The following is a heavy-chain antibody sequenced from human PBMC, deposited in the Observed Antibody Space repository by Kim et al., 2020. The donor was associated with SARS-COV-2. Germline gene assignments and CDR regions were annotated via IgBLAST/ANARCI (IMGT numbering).Heavy chain of an antibody. CDR1: GFTVSSNY. J-gene: IGHJ4*02. CDR3: ATPDFWSGKAVRY. V-gene: IGHV3-53*04. D-gene: IGHD3-3*01. CDR2: IYSGGST. Sequence: GGSLRLSCAASGFTVSSNYMSWVRLAPGKGLEWVSVIYSGGSTYYADSVKGRFTISRHNSKNTLYLQMNSLRAEDTAVYYCATPDFWSGKAVRYWGQGTLVTVSS.